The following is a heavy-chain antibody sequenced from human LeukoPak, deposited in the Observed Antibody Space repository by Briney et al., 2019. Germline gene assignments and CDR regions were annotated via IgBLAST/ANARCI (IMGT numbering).Heavy chain of an antibody. V-gene: IGHV3-48*03. CDR3: AKERGTAMVRSYYMDV. J-gene: IGHJ6*03. CDR2: ISSSGSTI. D-gene: IGHD5-18*01. CDR1: GFTFSSYE. Sequence: GGSLRLSCAASGFTFSSYEMNWVRQAPGKGLEWVSYISSSGSTIYYADSVKGRFTISRDNSKNTLYLQMNSLRAEDTAVYYCAKERGTAMVRSYYMDVWGKGTTVTVSS.